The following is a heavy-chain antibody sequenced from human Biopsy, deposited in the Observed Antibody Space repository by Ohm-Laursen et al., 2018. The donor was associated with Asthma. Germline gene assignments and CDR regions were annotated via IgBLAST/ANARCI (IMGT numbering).Heavy chain of an antibody. D-gene: IGHD3-22*01. CDR3: ARAQDYYDSRGYYRSFDY. CDR1: GGAIDSGAYY. V-gene: IGHV4-31*03. J-gene: IGHJ4*02. Sequence: TLSLTCTVSGGAIDSGAYYWSWIRQLPGEGLEWIGYIYYSGSTYYNPSLKSRVSISIDTSKNQFSLKLSSVTAADTAVYYCARAQDYYDSRGYYRSFDYWGQGTLVTVSS. CDR2: IYYSGST.